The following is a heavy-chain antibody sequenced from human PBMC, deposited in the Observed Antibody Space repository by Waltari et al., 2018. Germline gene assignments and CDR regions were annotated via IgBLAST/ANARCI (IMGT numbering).Heavy chain of an antibody. V-gene: IGHV1-69*01. CDR3: ASGFSSYYGYYYGMDV. Sequence: VQLVQSGAEVKKPGSSVKVSCKASGGPFSSSPIRWVRPAPGQGLEWMVGIIPIFGTANYAQKFQGRVTITADESTSTAYMELSSLRSEDTAVYYCASGFSSYYGYYYGMDVWGQGTTVTVSS. D-gene: IGHD3-10*01. CDR2: IIPIFGTA. CDR1: GGPFSSSP. J-gene: IGHJ6*02.